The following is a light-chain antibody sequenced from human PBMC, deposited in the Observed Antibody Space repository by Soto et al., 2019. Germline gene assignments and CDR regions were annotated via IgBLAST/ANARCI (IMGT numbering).Light chain of an antibody. Sequence: DIQMTKSPSTLSASVVDTVKINFLSSDSIDNWLAWYQPKPGKAPKLLIFAASTLVRGVPSRFSGRGSGTEFTLTISSLQPDDFATYYCQHYNSYSEACGQGTKGDIK. J-gene: IGKJ1*01. CDR3: QHYNSYSEA. CDR1: DSIDNW. V-gene: IGKV1-5*01. CDR2: AAS.